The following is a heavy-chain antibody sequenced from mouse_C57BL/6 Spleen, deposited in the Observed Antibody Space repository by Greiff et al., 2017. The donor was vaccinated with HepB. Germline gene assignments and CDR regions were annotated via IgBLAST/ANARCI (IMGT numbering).Heavy chain of an antibody. Sequence: VQLQQSGAELAKPGASVKLSCKASGYTFTSYWMHWVKQRPGQGLEWIGYINPSSGYTKYNQKFKDKATLTADKSSSTAYMQLSSLTYEDSAVYYCAMGVSSGYYAMDYWGQGTSVTVSS. CDR1: GYTFTSYW. V-gene: IGHV1-7*01. J-gene: IGHJ4*01. CDR3: AMGVSSGYYAMDY. D-gene: IGHD3-2*02. CDR2: INPSSGYT.